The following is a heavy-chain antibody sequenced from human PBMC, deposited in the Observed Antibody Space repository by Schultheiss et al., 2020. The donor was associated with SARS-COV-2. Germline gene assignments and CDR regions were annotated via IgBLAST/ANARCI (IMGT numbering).Heavy chain of an antibody. J-gene: IGHJ4*02. V-gene: IGHV3-30*03. CDR3: ARALVGANFFDY. CDR1: GFTFSSYG. Sequence: GGSLRLSCAASGFTFSSYGMHWVRQAPGKGLEWVAVISYDGSNKYYADSVKGRFTISRDNARNSLYLQMNSLRAEDTAVYYCARALVGANFFDYWGQGNLVTVSS. CDR2: ISYDGSNK. D-gene: IGHD1-26*01.